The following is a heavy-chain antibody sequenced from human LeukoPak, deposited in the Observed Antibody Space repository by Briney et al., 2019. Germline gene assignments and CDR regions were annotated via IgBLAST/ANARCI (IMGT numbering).Heavy chain of an antibody. V-gene: IGHV4-38-2*02. Sequence: PSETLSLTCTVSGYSISSGYYWGWIRQPPGKGLEWIGNIHQSGSTYYNPSVKSRVSISMDTSKNQFSLKLNSVTAADTAVYYCARGNMALKILLDAFEIWGQGTKVTVST. CDR1: GYSISSGYY. CDR3: ARGNMALKILLDAFEI. CDR2: IHQSGST. D-gene: IGHD2-15*01. J-gene: IGHJ3*02.